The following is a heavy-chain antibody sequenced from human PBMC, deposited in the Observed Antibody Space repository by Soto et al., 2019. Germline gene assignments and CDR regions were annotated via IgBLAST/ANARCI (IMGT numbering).Heavy chain of an antibody. V-gene: IGHV3-21*01. J-gene: IGHJ4*02. Sequence: GGSLRLSCVASGLRFTSYGMSWVRQAPGGGLEWVSSITGGSGVTFYADSVKGRFTISRDNAKNSLHLQMNSLRAEDTAVYYCTTYTGTYRDYWGLGTLVTVSS. CDR2: ITGGSGVT. CDR1: GLRFTSYG. D-gene: IGHD1-26*01. CDR3: TTYTGTYRDY.